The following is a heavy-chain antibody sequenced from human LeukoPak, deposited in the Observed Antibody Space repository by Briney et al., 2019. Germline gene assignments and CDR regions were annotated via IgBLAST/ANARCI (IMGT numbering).Heavy chain of an antibody. CDR1: GGSISNYY. D-gene: IGHD6-6*01. J-gene: IGHJ6*03. CDR3: ARITDYRSSSYYMDV. CDR2: VYSSVST. Sequence: KPSETLSLTCTVSGGSISNYYWSWVRQPPGKGLEWIGRVYSSVSTNYNPSLKSRVTMSVDTSKNQFSLKLSSVTAADTAMYYWARITDYRSSSYYMDVWGKGPTVTVSS. V-gene: IGHV4-4*07.